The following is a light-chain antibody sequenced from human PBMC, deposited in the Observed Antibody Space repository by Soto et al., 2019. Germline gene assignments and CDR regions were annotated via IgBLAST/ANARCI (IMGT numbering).Light chain of an antibody. CDR3: CSYARSSTSYV. Sequence: QSALTQPASVSGSPGQSITISCTGTSSDVGSYNLVSWFQQHPGKAPKLMIYEGSKRPSGVSNRFSGSKSGNTASLTISGLQAEDEADYYCCSYARSSTSYVFGTGTKLTVL. J-gene: IGLJ1*01. CDR2: EGS. V-gene: IGLV2-23*01. CDR1: SSDVGSYNL.